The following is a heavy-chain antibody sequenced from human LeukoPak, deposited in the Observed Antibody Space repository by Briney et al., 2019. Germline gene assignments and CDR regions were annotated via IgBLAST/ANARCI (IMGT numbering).Heavy chain of an antibody. CDR2: IIPILGIA. CDR3: ARGQLRFLEWLLST. CDR1: GYTFTSYA. Sequence: SVKVSCKASGYTFTSYAISWLRQAPGQGLEWMGRIIPILGIANYAQKFQGRVTITADKSTSTAYMELSSLRSEDTAVYYCARGQLRFLEWLLSTWGQGTLVTVSS. J-gene: IGHJ5*02. D-gene: IGHD3-3*01. V-gene: IGHV1-69*04.